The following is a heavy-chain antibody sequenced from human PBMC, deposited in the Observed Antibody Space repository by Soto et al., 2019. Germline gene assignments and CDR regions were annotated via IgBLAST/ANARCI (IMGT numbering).Heavy chain of an antibody. CDR3: ARVPLRYSSSNSFDS. CDR1: GGSVSSGSSY. D-gene: IGHD6-19*01. Sequence: SPTLSLTCSVSGGSVSSGSSYWSWIPQPPATGLGRIGSIYNSETFNYNASLKSRVTLSVDTSKHQFSLNLSSVTAADTAIYYRARVPLRYSSSNSFDSWGQRALV. J-gene: IGHJ4*02. V-gene: IGHV4-61*01. CDR2: IYNSETF.